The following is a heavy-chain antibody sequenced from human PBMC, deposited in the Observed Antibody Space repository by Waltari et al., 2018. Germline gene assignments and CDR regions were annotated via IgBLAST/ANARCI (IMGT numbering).Heavy chain of an antibody. Sequence: QVQLVQSGAEVKKPAASVKVSCKASGYSFTSYDINWVRQATGQGLEWMGWVNTNSGNTSYAQKFQGRVTMTRNTAISTAYMELSSLRSEDTAVYYCARGRGGELRYNWFDPWGQGTLVTVSS. CDR3: ARGRGGELRYNWFDP. CDR2: VNTNSGNT. CDR1: GYSFTSYD. J-gene: IGHJ5*02. D-gene: IGHD1-26*01. V-gene: IGHV1-8*01.